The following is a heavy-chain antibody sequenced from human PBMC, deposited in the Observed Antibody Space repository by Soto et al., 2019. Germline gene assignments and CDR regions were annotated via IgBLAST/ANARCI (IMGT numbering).Heavy chain of an antibody. Sequence: QVQLQQWGAGLLKPSETLSLTCAVYGGSFSGYYWSWIRQPPGKGLEWIGEINHSGSTNYNPSLKSRDTISVDTSKHQFSLKLSSVTAADTAVYYCARGTAAGKKYYYYYGMDVWGQGTTVTVSS. D-gene: IGHD6-13*01. CDR1: GGSFSGYY. V-gene: IGHV4-34*01. CDR2: INHSGST. J-gene: IGHJ6*02. CDR3: ARGTAAGKKYYYYYGMDV.